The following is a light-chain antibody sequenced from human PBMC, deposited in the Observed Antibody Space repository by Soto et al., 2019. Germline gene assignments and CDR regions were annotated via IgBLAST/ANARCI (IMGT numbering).Light chain of an antibody. V-gene: IGLV2-14*01. CDR1: SSDVGGYNF. CDR3: SSYTSSSSYV. CDR2: EVS. J-gene: IGLJ1*01. Sequence: QSALTQPASVSGSPGQSITISCTGTSSDVGGYNFVSWYQQYPGKAPKLIIYEVSNRPSGVSNRFSGSKSGNTASLTISGLQAEDEADYYCSSYTSSSSYVFGTGTKLTVL.